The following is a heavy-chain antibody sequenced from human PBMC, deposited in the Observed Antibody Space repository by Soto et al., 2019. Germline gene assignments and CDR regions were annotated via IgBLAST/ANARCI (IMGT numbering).Heavy chain of an antibody. D-gene: IGHD4-4*01. CDR2: ISYDGSNK. CDR3: AKDDKPKIMTTVNY. CDR1: GFTFSSYG. V-gene: IGHV3-30*18. Sequence: GGSLRLSCAASGFTFSSYGMHWVRQAPGKGLEWVAVISYDGSNKYYADSVKGRFTISRDNSKNTLYLQMNSLRAEDTAVYYCAKDDKPKIMTTVNYWGQGTLVTVSS. J-gene: IGHJ4*02.